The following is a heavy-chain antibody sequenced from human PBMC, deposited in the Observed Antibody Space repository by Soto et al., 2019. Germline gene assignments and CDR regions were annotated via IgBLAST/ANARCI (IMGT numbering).Heavy chain of an antibody. V-gene: IGHV3-23*01. CDR1: GYTFSHYW. D-gene: IGHD3-22*01. Sequence: PGGSLRLSCAASGYTFSHYWMHWVRQAPGKGLEWVSAISGSGGSTYYADSVRGRFTISRDNSKNTLYLQMNSLRAEDTAVYYCAKDPTYYYDSSGYYGDYFDYWGQGTLVTVSS. J-gene: IGHJ4*02. CDR3: AKDPTYYYDSSGYYGDYFDY. CDR2: ISGSGGST.